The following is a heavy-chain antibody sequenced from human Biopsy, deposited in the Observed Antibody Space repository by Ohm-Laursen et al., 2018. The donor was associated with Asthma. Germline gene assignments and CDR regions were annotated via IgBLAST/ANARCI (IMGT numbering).Heavy chain of an antibody. CDR3: AKEGVAGTHIED. D-gene: IGHD6-19*01. V-gene: IGHV3-30*18. CDR2: ISYDGSNK. J-gene: IGHJ4*02. CDR1: GFTFSSYG. Sequence: LRLSCAATGFTFSSYGMHWVRQAPGKGLEWVAVISYDGSNKYYADSVKGRFTISRDNSKNTLSLQMNSLTAEDTAVYYCAKEGVAGTHIEDWGQGTLVTVSS.